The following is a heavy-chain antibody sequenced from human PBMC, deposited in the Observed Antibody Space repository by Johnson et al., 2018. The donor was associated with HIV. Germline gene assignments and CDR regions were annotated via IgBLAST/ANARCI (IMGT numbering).Heavy chain of an antibody. Sequence: QVQLVESGGGVVQPGGSLRLSCAASGFTFSSYGMHWVRQAPGKGLEWVAFIRYDGSNKYYADSVKGRFTISRDNSKNTLYLQMNSLSAEDTAVYYCAKVDTAMVNAFDIWGQGTMVTVSS. D-gene: IGHD5-18*01. CDR2: IRYDGSNK. CDR1: GFTFSSYG. V-gene: IGHV3-30*02. J-gene: IGHJ3*02. CDR3: AKVDTAMVNAFDI.